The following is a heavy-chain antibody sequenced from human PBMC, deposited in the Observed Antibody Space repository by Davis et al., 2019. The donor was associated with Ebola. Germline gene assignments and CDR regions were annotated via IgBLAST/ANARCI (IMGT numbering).Heavy chain of an antibody. Sequence: GGSLKISCAASGFTFSSYGMHWVRQAPGKGLEWVAVISYDGSNKYYADSVKGRFTISRDNSKNTLYLQMNSLRAEDTAVYYCARGLLPSFRGWYYFDYWGQGTLVTVSS. J-gene: IGHJ4*02. D-gene: IGHD6-19*01. V-gene: IGHV3-30*03. CDR2: ISYDGSNK. CDR1: GFTFSSYG. CDR3: ARGLLPSFRGWYYFDY.